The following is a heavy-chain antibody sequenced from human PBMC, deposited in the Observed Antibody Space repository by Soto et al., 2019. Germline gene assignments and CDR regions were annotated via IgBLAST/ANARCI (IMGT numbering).Heavy chain of an antibody. CDR2: ISYDGSNK. CDR3: VILPHGFWSGLVLDGMDV. D-gene: IGHD3-3*01. CDR1: GFTFSSYG. J-gene: IGHJ6*02. V-gene: IGHV3-30*03. Sequence: PGGSLRLSCAASGFTFSSYGMHWVRQAPGKGLEWVAVISYDGSNKYFAVSVKGRFTISRDNSKNTLYLQMNSLRAEDTALYYCVILPHGFWSGLVLDGMDVWGQGTTVTVSS.